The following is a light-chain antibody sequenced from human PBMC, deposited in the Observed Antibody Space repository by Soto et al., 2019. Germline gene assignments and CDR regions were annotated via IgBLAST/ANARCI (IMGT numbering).Light chain of an antibody. J-gene: IGKJ1*01. CDR3: QQYNSYPWT. CDR1: QGISSY. Sequence: IQITQSPSTLSAPVLYRVTTTCRASQGISSYLAWYQQKPGKAPKLLIYDASSLESGVPSRFSGSGSGTEFTLTISSLQPDDFATYYCQQYNSYPWTFGQGTKV. CDR2: DAS. V-gene: IGKV1-5*01.